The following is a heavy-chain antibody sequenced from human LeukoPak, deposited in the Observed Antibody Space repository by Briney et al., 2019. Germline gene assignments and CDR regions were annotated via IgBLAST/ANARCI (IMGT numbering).Heavy chain of an antibody. Sequence: ASVKVSCKASGYTFTCYYMHWVRQAPGQGLEWMGWINPNSGGTNYAQKFQGRVTMTRDTSISTAYMELSRLRSDDTAVYYCATSTTVTTLLGYWGQGTLVTVSS. CDR2: INPNSGGT. CDR1: GYTFTCYY. J-gene: IGHJ4*02. D-gene: IGHD4-17*01. V-gene: IGHV1-2*02. CDR3: ATSTTVTTLLGY.